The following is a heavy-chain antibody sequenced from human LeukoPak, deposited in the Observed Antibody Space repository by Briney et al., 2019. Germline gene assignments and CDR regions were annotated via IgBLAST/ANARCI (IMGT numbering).Heavy chain of an antibody. CDR2: INPNSGGT. CDR1: GYTFTGYY. D-gene: IGHD3-22*01. V-gene: IGHV1-2*02. J-gene: IGHJ4*02. Sequence: ASVKVSCKASGYTFTGYYMHWVRQAPGQGLEWMGWINPNSGGTNYAQKFQGRVTMTRDTSISTAYMELSRLRSDDTAVYYCVQSLVITTSFDYWGQGTLVTVSS. CDR3: VQSLVITTSFDY.